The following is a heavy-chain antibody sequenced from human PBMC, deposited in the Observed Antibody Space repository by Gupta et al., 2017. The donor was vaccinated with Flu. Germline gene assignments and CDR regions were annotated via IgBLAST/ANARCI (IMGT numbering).Heavy chain of an antibody. Sequence: QVQLVEAGGGVVQPGGSLRLSCVASGFKFSDFAMHWVRQAPGKGLEWVAAVSYSGDNKYYVDAVRGRFTISRDNSNNMVYLQMNNLRAEDSAIYYCAKSTSTWNTYSYYHGMDVWGHGTTVSVSS. V-gene: IGHV3-30*18. J-gene: IGHJ6*02. D-gene: IGHD1/OR15-1a*01. CDR1: GFKFSDFA. CDR2: VSYSGDNK. CDR3: AKSTSTWNTYSYYHGMDV.